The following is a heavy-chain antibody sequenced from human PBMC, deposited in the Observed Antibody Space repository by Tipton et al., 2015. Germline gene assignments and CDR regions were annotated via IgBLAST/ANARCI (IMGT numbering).Heavy chain of an antibody. Sequence: GSLRLSCAASGFTFDDYAMHWVRQIPGKGLEWVSLITGDGDTTYYPDSLKGRFSVSRDNCKNSLYLQMNNVRVEDTALYYCAKDKGHGSGSHYNFGGLDCWGQGTLVTVSS. CDR3: AKDKGHGSGSHYNFGGLDC. J-gene: IGHJ4*02. V-gene: IGHV3-43D*04. CDR2: ITGDGDTT. CDR1: GFTFDDYA. D-gene: IGHD3-10*01.